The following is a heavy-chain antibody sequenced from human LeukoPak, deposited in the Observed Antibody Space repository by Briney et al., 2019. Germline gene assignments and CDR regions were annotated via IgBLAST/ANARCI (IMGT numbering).Heavy chain of an antibody. CDR3: ARSPGIAAADVFFDY. V-gene: IGHV4-30-2*02. CDR2: IYHSGST. CDR1: GGSISSGDYS. Sequence: SETLSLTCAVSGGSISSGDYSWSWIRQPPGKGLEWIGYIYHSGSTYYNPSLKSRVTISVDRSKNQFSLKLSSVTAADTAVYYCARSPGIAAADVFFDYWGQGTLVTVSS. J-gene: IGHJ4*02. D-gene: IGHD6-13*01.